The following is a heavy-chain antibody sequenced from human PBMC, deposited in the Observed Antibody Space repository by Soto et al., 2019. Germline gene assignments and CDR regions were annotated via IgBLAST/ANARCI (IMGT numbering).Heavy chain of an antibody. D-gene: IGHD2-2*01. CDR1: GYTFRSYS. CDR2: IIPIFGGA. CDR3: ARYRGVVVPAANHSYYYGMDV. J-gene: IGHJ6*02. V-gene: IGHV1-69*13. Sequence: SVKVSCKASGYTFRSYSIHWVRQTPGQGLEWMGGIIPIFGGANYAQKFQGRVTITADESTSTAYMELNSLRSEDTAVYYCARYRGVVVPAANHSYYYGMDVWGQGTTVTVSS.